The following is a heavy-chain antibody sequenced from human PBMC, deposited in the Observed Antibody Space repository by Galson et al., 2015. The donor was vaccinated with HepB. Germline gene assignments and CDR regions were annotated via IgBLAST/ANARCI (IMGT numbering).Heavy chain of an antibody. V-gene: IGHV1-2*02. D-gene: IGHD4-17*01. CDR3: ARAPYGDPDFDY. Sequence: SVKVSCKASGYTFTGYYMHWVRQAPGQGLEWMGWINPNSGGTNYAQKFQGRVTMTRDTSISTAYMELSRLRSDGTAVYYCARAPYGDPDFDYWGQGTLVTVSS. J-gene: IGHJ4*02. CDR2: INPNSGGT. CDR1: GYTFTGYY.